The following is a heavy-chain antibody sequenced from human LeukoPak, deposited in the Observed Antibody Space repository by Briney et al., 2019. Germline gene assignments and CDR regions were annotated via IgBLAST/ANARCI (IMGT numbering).Heavy chain of an antibody. CDR3: ARVRGSGYRSDYFDY. D-gene: IGHD5-18*01. CDR2: IRQVGCEK. V-gene: IGHV3-7*03. Sequence: GGSLRLSCAASGFTFSSYCMSWVRQPPGKGLEWVANIRQVGCEKYYVDSVKGRFTISRDNAKNSLYLQMNSLRAEDTAVYYWARVRGSGYRSDYFDYGGQGTLVTVPS. CDR1: GFTFSSYC. J-gene: IGHJ4*02.